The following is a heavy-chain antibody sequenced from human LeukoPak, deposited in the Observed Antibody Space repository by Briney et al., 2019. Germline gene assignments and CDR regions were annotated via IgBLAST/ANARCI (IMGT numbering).Heavy chain of an antibody. J-gene: IGHJ6*03. CDR2: INPSGGST. D-gene: IGHD5-12*01. V-gene: IGHV1-46*01. CDR3: ARVYSGYAKGYYYYYYMDV. CDR1: GYSFTSHY. Sequence: ASVKVSCKASGYSFTSHYIHWLRQAPGQGLEWMGIINPSGGSTDYAQKFQGRVTMTRDASTSTVYMELSSLRFEDTAVYYCARVYSGYAKGYYYYYYMDVWGKGTTVTVSS.